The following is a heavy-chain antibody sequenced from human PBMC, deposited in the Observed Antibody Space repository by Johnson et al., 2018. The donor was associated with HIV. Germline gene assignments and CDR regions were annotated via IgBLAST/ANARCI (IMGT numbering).Heavy chain of an antibody. J-gene: IGHJ3*02. V-gene: IGHV3-53*01. CDR3: ARGQGGIQLWFDGFDI. Sequence: VQLVESGGGLIQPGGSLRLSCAASGFTVSSNYMSWVRQAPGKGLEWVSVIYSGGSTYYADSVKGRFTISRDNSKNTLYLQMNSLRAEDMAVYYCARGQGGIQLWFDGFDIWGQGTMVTVSS. CDR1: GFTVSSNY. CDR2: IYSGGST. D-gene: IGHD5-18*01.